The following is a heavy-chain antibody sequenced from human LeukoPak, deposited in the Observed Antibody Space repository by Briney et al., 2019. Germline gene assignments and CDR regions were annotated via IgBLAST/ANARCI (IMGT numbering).Heavy chain of an antibody. CDR3: AKIRAVADHYFDY. J-gene: IGHJ4*02. CDR1: GFTFDNAW. Sequence: GGSLRLSCAASGFTFDNAWMNWVRQAPGKGLEWVSAISGSGGSTYYADSVKGRFTISRDNSKNTLYLQMNSLRAEDTAVYYCAKIRAVADHYFDYWGQGTLVTVSS. CDR2: ISGSGGST. D-gene: IGHD6-19*01. V-gene: IGHV3-23*01.